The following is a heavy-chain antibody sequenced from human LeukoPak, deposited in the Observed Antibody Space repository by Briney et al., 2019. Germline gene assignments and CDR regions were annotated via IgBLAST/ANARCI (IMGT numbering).Heavy chain of an antibody. J-gene: IGHJ4*02. CDR1: GFTFSSYS. D-gene: IGHD2-2*01. CDR2: ISSSSSTI. Sequence: GGSLRLSCAASGFTFSSYSMNWVRQAPGKGLEWVSYISSSSSTIFYADSVKGRFTISRDNAKNSLYLQMNSLRPEDTAVYHCARRFSSTSCYSDYWGQGTQVTVSS. CDR3: ARRFSSTSCYSDY. V-gene: IGHV3-48*04.